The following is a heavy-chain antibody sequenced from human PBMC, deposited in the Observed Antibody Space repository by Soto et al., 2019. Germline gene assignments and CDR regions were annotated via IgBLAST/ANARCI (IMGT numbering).Heavy chain of an antibody. J-gene: IGHJ6*02. CDR1: GFTFDDYA. CDR3: AKAYSNYLYCVMDV. Sequence: EVQLVESGGGLVQPGRSLRLSCAASGFTFDDYAMHWVRQAPGKGLEWVSGISWNSGSIGYADSVKGRFTISRDNAKNSLYLQMNSLRAEDTALYYCAKAYSNYLYCVMDVWGQVTTVTGSS. D-gene: IGHD4-4*01. V-gene: IGHV3-9*01. CDR2: ISWNSGSI.